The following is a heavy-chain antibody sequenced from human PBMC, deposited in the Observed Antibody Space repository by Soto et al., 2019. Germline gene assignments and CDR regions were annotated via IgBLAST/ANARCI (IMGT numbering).Heavy chain of an antibody. V-gene: IGHV1-18*04. CDR1: GYTFTSYD. J-gene: IGHJ5*02. CDR3: ARAPTLFGVVVIPPRFVL. CDR2: ISAYNGNT. D-gene: IGHD3-3*01. Sequence: QVQLVQSGAEVKKPGASVKVSCKASGYTFTSYDINWVRQAPGQGLEWMGWISAYNGNTKYAQSLQGRVTITPDTSTGTGYMELMSLRSDDTAIYYCARAPTLFGVVVIPPRFVLWGQGTLVTVSS.